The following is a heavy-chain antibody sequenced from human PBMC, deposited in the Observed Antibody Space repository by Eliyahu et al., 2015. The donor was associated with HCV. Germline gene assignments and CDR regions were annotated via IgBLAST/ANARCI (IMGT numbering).Heavy chain of an antibody. D-gene: IGHD3-9*01. CDR3: ARGSVLRYSKAPDPRAFDI. CDR1: GFTXXDYY. CDR2: XSSSGSTX. J-gene: IGHJ3*02. V-gene: IGHV3-11*01. Sequence: QVQLVESGGGLVKPGGSLRLSXAASGFTXXDYYXGWIRQAPGKGLEWVSYXSSSGSTXYYADSVKGRFTISRDNAKNSLYLQMNSLRAEDTAVYYCARGSVLRYSKAPDPRAFDIWGQGTMVTVSS.